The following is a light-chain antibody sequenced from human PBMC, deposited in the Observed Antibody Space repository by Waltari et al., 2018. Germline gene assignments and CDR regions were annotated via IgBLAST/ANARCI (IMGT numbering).Light chain of an antibody. J-gene: IGKJ4*01. V-gene: IGKV1-5*03. CDR2: KAS. CDR3: HQYNTLPLT. Sequence: DVQLTHSPSTLSASVGHRVTITCRASESVKNNLAWYQHQPGKVPKVLVHKASRLESGVPSRFSGSGYGTEFTLTISSLEPDDFATYYCHQYNTLPLTFGGGTKVEIK. CDR1: ESVKNN.